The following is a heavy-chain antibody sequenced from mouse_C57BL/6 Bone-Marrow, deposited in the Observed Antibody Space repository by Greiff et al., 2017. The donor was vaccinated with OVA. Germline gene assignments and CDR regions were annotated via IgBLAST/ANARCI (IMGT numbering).Heavy chain of an antibody. J-gene: IGHJ4*01. CDR1: GYTFTDYN. CDR2: INPNNGGT. V-gene: IGHV1-18*01. Sequence: EVQLQESGPELVKPGASVKIPCKASGYTFTDYNMDWVKQSHGKSLEWIGDINPNNGGTIYNQKFKGKATLTVDKSSSTAYMELRSLTSEDTAVYYCARRGLLWSYYAMDDWGQGTSVTVSS. D-gene: IGHD2-1*01. CDR3: ARRGLLWSYYAMDD.